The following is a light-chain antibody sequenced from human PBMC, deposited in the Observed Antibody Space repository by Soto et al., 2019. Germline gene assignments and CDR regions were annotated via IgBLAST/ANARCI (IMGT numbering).Light chain of an antibody. CDR2: KAS. J-gene: IGKJ2*01. CDR3: QQYNSYCHT. V-gene: IGKV1-5*03. Sequence: DIQITQSPCTVCASAGARVTITCRASQSVSSKLAWYQQKPGKAPKLLIYKASSLQSGVPSRFSGSGSGTEFTLTISGLQPDDFATYYCQQYNSYCHTLGQGTKVDTK. CDR1: QSVSSK.